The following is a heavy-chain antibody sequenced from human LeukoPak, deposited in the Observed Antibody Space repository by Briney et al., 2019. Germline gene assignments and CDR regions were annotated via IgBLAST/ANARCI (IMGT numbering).Heavy chain of an antibody. J-gene: IGHJ6*02. CDR2: INPNSGGT. Sequence: ASVKVSCKASGYSFTDYYMHWVRLAPGQGLEWMGWINPNSGGTNYAQKFQGRVTMTRDTSISTAYMDLSRLRSAATAVYYCARDTVDSSGFPYGMDVWGQGTTVTVSS. CDR1: GYSFTDYY. CDR3: ARDTVDSSGFPYGMDV. D-gene: IGHD3-22*01. V-gene: IGHV1-2*02.